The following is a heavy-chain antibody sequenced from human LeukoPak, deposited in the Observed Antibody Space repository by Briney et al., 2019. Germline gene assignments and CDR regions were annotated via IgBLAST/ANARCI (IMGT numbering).Heavy chain of an antibody. Sequence: GGSLRLSCAASGFTFSDYYMSWIRRAPGKGLEWVSYISSSGSTIYYADSVKGRFTISRDNAKNSLYLQMNSLRAEDTAVYYCARETDYGDLYDYYYSMDVWGKGTTVTVSS. CDR1: GFTFSDYY. D-gene: IGHD4-17*01. CDR2: ISSSGSTI. V-gene: IGHV3-11*04. CDR3: ARETDYGDLYDYYYSMDV. J-gene: IGHJ6*03.